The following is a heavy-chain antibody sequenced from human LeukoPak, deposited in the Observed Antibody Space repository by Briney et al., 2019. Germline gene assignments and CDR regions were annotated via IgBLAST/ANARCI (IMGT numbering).Heavy chain of an antibody. CDR3: ARLLDSAWGELGY. D-gene: IGHD6-19*01. Sequence: GGSLRLSCAASGFTFSSYGMHWVRQAPGKGLEGVAFIRSDGSNKYYADSVKGRFTISRDNSKNTLYLQMNSLRAEDTAVYYYARLLDSAWGELGYWGQGTLVTVSS. J-gene: IGHJ4*02. V-gene: IGHV3-30*02. CDR2: IRSDGSNK. CDR1: GFTFSSYG.